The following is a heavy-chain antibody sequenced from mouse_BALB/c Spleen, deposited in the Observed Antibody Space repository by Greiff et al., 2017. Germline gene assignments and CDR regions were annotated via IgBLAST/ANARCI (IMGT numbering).Heavy chain of an antibody. D-gene: IGHD1-1*01. J-gene: IGHJ2*01. CDR3: ARGNYYGSPFDY. V-gene: IGHV2-6-7*01. Sequence: QVQLQQSGPGLVAPSQSLSITCTVSGFSLTGYGVNWVRQPPGKGLEWLGMIWGDGSTDYNSALKSRLSISKDNSKSQVFLKMNSLQTDDTARYYCARGNYYGSPFDYWGQGTTLTVSS. CDR2: IWGDGST. CDR1: GFSLTGYG.